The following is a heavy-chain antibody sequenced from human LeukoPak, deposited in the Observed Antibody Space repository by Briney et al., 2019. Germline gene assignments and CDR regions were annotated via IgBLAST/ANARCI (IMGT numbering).Heavy chain of an antibody. J-gene: IGHJ4*02. D-gene: IGHD5-12*01. CDR2: IYYSGST. CDR1: GGSISSYY. CDR3: ARVGGYDGGDFDY. Sequence: SETLSLTCTVSGGSISSYYWSWIRQPPGKGLEWIGYIYYSGSTNYNPSLTSRVTISVDTSKNQFSLKLSSVTAADTAVYYCARVGGYDGGDFDYWGQGTLVTVSS. V-gene: IGHV4-59*01.